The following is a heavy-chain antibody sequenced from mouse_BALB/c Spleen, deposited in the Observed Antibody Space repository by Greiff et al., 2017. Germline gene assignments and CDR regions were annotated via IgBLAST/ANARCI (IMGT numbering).Heavy chain of an antibody. V-gene: IGHV1-9*01. J-gene: IGHJ3*01. Sequence: VQLKESGAELMKPGASVKISCKATGYTFSSYWLEWVKQRPGHGLEWIGEILPGSGSTNYNEKFKGKATFTADTSSNTAYMQLSSLTSEDSAVYYCARSGDGNYVWCAYWGQGTLVTVSA. D-gene: IGHD2-1*01. CDR2: ILPGSGST. CDR1: GYTFSSYW. CDR3: ARSGDGNYVWCAY.